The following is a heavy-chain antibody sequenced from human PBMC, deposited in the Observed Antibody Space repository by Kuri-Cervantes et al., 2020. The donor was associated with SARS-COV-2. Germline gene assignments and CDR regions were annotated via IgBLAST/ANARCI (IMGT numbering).Heavy chain of an antibody. J-gene: IGHJ6*03. CDR2: INYSGTT. V-gene: IGHV4-34*01. D-gene: IGHD3-10*01. CDR3: ARLRRHNNAWFVTGYYMDV. Sequence: ETLSLTCAVYGGSFSDNHWTWVRQPPGKGLEWIGEINYSGTTNYNPSLKSRVTMSVDTSKNQFSLNLTSVTAADTAVYYCARLRRHNNAWFVTGYYMDVWGKGTTVTVSS. CDR1: GGSFSDNH.